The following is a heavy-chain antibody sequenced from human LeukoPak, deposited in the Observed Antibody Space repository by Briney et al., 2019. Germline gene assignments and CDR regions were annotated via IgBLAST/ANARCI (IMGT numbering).Heavy chain of an antibody. J-gene: IGHJ4*02. D-gene: IGHD3-22*01. Sequence: SETLSLTCTVSGCSMSPYYWSWIRQPPGKGLEWIGYIFYSGSTFYSPSLKSRVTISVDTSNNHFSLKLISVTAADTAVYYCTRLSDYYDRSGYSMVAFDYWGQGTLVTVSS. CDR1: GCSMSPYY. CDR3: TRLSDYYDRSGYSMVAFDY. V-gene: IGHV4-59*08. CDR2: IFYSGST.